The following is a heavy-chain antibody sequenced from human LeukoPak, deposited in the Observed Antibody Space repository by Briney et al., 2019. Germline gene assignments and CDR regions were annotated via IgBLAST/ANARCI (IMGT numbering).Heavy chain of an antibody. CDR1: GFTFNNYW. V-gene: IGHV3-7*01. D-gene: IGHD2-15*01. Sequence: GGSLRLSCEASGFTFNNYWMSWVRQAPGKGLEWVANIRYDGSEKYYVDSVKGRFTISRDNAKNSLYLQMNSLRVEDTAVYYCARDGYCSSGSCHPFDYWGQGTLVTVSS. CDR3: ARDGYCSSGSCHPFDY. J-gene: IGHJ4*02. CDR2: IRYDGSEK.